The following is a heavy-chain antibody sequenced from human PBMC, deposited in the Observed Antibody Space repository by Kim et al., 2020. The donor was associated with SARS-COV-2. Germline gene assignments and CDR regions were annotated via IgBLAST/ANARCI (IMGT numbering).Heavy chain of an antibody. CDR2: ISNSGTNT. J-gene: IGHJ4*02. D-gene: IGHD3-10*01. CDR3: ARHQAAGSGAPDY. V-gene: IGHV3-23*01. Sequence: GGSLRLSCAASRFTFYNYAMSWVRQAPGKGLEWVSFISNSGTNTYYGDSVKGRFTISRDNSKNTLYLQMNSLRVEDTAIYYCARHQAAGSGAPDYWGQGT. CDR1: RFTFYNYA.